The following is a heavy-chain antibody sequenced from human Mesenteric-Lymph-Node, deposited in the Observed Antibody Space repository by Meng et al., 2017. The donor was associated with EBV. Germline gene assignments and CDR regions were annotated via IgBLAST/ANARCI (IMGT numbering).Heavy chain of an antibody. CDR3: ATDSSKGYYYFDY. D-gene: IGHD3-22*01. Sequence: QVQLPEAGPGLVKPSETLSLPCSVSGDSISSAYYYWGWIRQPPGKGLEWIGTMYFGGTTNYNPSLESRVTISKDRAKNEFSLKLTSVTAADTAVYYCATDSSKGYYYFDYWGRGALVTVSS. CDR1: GDSISSAYYY. J-gene: IGHJ4*02. CDR2: MYFGGTT. V-gene: IGHV4-39*07.